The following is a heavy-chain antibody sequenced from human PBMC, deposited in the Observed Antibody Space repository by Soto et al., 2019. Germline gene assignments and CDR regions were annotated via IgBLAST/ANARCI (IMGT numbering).Heavy chain of an antibody. V-gene: IGHV1-58*01. D-gene: IGHD1-26*01. CDR1: GFTFTSSA. Sequence: ASVKVSCKASGFTFTSSAVQWVRQARGQRLEWIGWIVVGGGNTNYAQKFQESVTITRXXXXSXXXMXLRXLRSEDTAVYYCAAVRAYSGSYIDAFDIWG. CDR3: AAVRAYSGSYIDAFDI. J-gene: IGHJ3*02. CDR2: IVVGGGNT.